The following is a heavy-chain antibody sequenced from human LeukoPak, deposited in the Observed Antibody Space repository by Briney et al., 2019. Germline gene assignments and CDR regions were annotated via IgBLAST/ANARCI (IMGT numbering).Heavy chain of an antibody. V-gene: IGHV3-30*18. J-gene: IGHJ4*02. CDR2: LSDDGSNK. CDR1: RFTFSYFA. D-gene: IGHD6-13*01. Sequence: GGSLRLSCAASRFTFSYFAMHWVRQAPGKGLKWVAVLSDDGSNKFYADSVKGRFTISRDNSKNTLYLQTNSLRAEDTAFYYCAKDPHSSSWYYFDSWGQGTLVTVSS. CDR3: AKDPHSSSWYYFDS.